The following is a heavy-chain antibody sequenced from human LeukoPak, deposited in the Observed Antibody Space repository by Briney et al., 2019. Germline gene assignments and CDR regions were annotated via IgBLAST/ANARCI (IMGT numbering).Heavy chain of an antibody. J-gene: IGHJ4*02. V-gene: IGHV5-51*01. CDR1: GYSFTSSW. CDR2: IYPGDSDT. D-gene: IGHD3-3*02. Sequence: GESLKISCKGSGYSFTSSWIGWVRRMPGKGLEWMGIIYPGDSDTRYSPSFQGQVTISADKSISTAYLQWSSLKASDTAMYYCARSAFLLAAAPFDYWGQGTLVTVSS. CDR3: ARSAFLLAAAPFDY.